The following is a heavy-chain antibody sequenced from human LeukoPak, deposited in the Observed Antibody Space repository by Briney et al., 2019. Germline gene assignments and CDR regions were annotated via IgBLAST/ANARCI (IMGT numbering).Heavy chain of an antibody. CDR3: ARGYYYGSGSLFDY. Sequence: GESLKISCKGSGYSFATYWIGWVRQMPGKGLEWMGINYPGDSDTTYSPSFQGQVTISADKSITTAYLQWSSLKASDTAMYYCARGYYYGSGSLFDYWGQGTLVTVSS. CDR2: NYPGDSDT. CDR1: GYSFATYW. D-gene: IGHD3-10*01. J-gene: IGHJ4*02. V-gene: IGHV5-51*01.